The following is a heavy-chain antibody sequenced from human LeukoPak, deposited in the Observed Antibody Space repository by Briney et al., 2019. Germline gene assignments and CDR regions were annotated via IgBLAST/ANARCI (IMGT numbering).Heavy chain of an antibody. Sequence: ASVKVSCKASGYTFTGYYMHWVRQAPGQGLEWMGWINPNSGGTNYAQKFQGRVTMTRDTSISTAYMELSRLRSDDTAVYYCARQQDGARYDSSGLPRSAFDIWGQGTMVTVSS. CDR1: GYTFTGYY. V-gene: IGHV1-2*02. CDR3: ARQQDGARYDSSGLPRSAFDI. D-gene: IGHD3-22*01. J-gene: IGHJ3*02. CDR2: INPNSGGT.